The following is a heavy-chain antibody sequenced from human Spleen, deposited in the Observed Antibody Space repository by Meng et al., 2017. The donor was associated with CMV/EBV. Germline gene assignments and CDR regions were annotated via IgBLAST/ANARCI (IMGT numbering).Heavy chain of an antibody. Sequence: SETLSLTCHVSGHSISNGYLWGWVRQSPMTGLEWIGIYDSGDTFYNLSLKSRVAISIDTSANQFSLTLNSVTAADTAVYYCVRHIIVVPSRGYGVDVWGQGTTVTVSS. J-gene: IGHJ6*02. D-gene: IGHD1-26*01. CDR1: GHSISNGYL. CDR2: IYDSGDT. V-gene: IGHV4-38-2*01. CDR3: VRHIIVVPSRGYGVDV.